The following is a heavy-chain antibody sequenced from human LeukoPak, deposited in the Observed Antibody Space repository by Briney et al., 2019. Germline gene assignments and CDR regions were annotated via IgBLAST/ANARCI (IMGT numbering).Heavy chain of an antibody. J-gene: IGHJ6*03. CDR1: GGTFSSYA. CDR2: IIPTFGTA. Sequence: SVKVSCKASGGTFSSYAISWVRQAPGQGLEWMGRIIPTFGTANYAQKFQGRVTITADKSTSTAYMELSSLRSEDTAVYYCARGLVLRYFDWSNYSRHMDVWGKGTTVTVSS. D-gene: IGHD3-9*01. V-gene: IGHV1-69*06. CDR3: ARGLVLRYFDWSNYSRHMDV.